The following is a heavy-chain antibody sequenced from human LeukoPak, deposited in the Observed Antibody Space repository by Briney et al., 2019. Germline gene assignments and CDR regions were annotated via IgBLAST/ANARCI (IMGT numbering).Heavy chain of an antibody. CDR3: ARGRGRRRFGELFLYFDY. D-gene: IGHD3-10*01. CDR1: GGSISSYY. J-gene: IGHJ4*02. CDR2: IYYTGST. V-gene: IGHV4-59*12. Sequence: SETLSLTCSVSGGSISSYYLSWIRQPPGKALEWIGYIYYTGSTKHSPSLKSRVTISVDTSKNQFSLKLSSVTAADTAVYYCARGRGRRRFGELFLYFDYWGQGTLVTVSS.